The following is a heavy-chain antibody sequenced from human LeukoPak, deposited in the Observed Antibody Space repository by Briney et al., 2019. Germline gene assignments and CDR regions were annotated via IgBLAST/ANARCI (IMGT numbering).Heavy chain of an antibody. CDR2: IYSGGST. Sequence: GGSLRLSCAAPGFTVSSNYMSWVRQAPGKGLEWVSVIYSGGSTYYADSVKGRFTISRDNSKNTLYLQMNSLRAEDTAVYYCANTAGEGDYFDYWGQGTLVTVSS. CDR3: ANTAGEGDYFDY. CDR1: GFTVSSNY. D-gene: IGHD3-16*01. V-gene: IGHV3-53*01. J-gene: IGHJ4*02.